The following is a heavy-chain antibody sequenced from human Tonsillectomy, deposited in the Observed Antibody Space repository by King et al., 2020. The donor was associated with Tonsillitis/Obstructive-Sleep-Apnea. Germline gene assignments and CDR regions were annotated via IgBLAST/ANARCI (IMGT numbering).Heavy chain of an antibody. J-gene: IGHJ4*02. CDR3: ARDPSPLDY. V-gene: IGHV1-46*01. CDR2: INPSGGST. Sequence: VQLVESGAEGKKPGASVKVSCKASGDTFTTYYMHWVRQAPGQGLEWMGIINPSGGSTRYAQKFQGRVTMTRDTSTSTVYMELSSLTSEDTAVYYCARDPSPLDYWGQGTLVTVSS. CDR1: GDTFTTYY.